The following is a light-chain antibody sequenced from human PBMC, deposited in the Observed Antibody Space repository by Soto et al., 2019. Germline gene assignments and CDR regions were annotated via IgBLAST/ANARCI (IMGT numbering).Light chain of an antibody. CDR2: AAS. Sequence: DIQMTQSPSSLSASLGDRVTITCRASQNIDNYLNWYQQKPGKAPKLLIFAASSLQSGVPSRFSGSGSGTEFTLTISSLQSDDFATYYCQQFSSYWTFGQGTKVDIK. J-gene: IGKJ1*01. V-gene: IGKV1-5*01. CDR3: QQFSSYWT. CDR1: QNIDNY.